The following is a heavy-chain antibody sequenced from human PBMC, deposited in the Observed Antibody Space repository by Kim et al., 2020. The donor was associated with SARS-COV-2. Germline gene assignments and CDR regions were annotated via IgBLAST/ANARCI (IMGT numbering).Heavy chain of an antibody. CDR3: ARARLRVLIVVDCFGY. Sequence: SETLSLTCTVSGGSISSGGYYWSWIRQHPGKGLEWIGYIYYSGSTYYNPSLKSRVTISVDTSKNQFSLKLSFVTAAATAVYYCARARLRVLIVVDCFGYCGQGTLVTVSS. CDR1: GGSISSGGYY. D-gene: IGHD2-15*01. V-gene: IGHV4-31*03. CDR2: IYYSGST. J-gene: IGHJ4*02.